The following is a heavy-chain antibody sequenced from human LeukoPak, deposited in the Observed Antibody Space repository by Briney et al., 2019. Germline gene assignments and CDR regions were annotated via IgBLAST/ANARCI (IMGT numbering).Heavy chain of an antibody. CDR3: AREIGAYYYDSSGYDPPNWFDP. J-gene: IGHJ5*02. Sequence: SETLSLTCTVSGGSVSSYYWSWIRQPPGKGLEWIGYIHNSGSTNYNASLKSRVTISVDTSKNQFSLKLSSVTAADTAVYYCAREIGAYYYDSSGYDPPNWFDPWGQGTLVTVSS. CDR1: GGSVSSYY. V-gene: IGHV4-59*02. CDR2: IHNSGST. D-gene: IGHD3-22*01.